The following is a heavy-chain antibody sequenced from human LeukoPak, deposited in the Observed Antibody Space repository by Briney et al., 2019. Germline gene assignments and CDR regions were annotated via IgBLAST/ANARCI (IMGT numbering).Heavy chain of an antibody. CDR1: GDSVSSNSAA. V-gene: IGHV6-1*01. CDR3: ARSEPLITLIGGYYYMDV. J-gene: IGHJ6*03. Sequence: SQTLSLTCAISGDSVSSNSAAWNWIRQSPSRGLEWLGRTYYRSKWYNDYAVSVKSRITINPYTSKNQFSLQLNSVTPEDTAVYYCARSEPLITLIGGYYYMDVWGKGTTVTVSS. CDR2: TYYRSKWYN. D-gene: IGHD3-16*01.